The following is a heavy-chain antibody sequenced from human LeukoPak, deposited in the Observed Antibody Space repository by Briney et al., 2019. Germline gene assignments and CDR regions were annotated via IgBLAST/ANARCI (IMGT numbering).Heavy chain of an antibody. D-gene: IGHD2-15*01. CDR2: IYPGDSDT. CDR3: ARPGTYCSGGSCYPTKGYYFDY. Sequence: GESLKISCQGSGYSFTSYWMGWERQMPGKGLEWMGIIYPGDSDTRYSPSFQGQVTISADKSISTAYLQWSSVKASDTAMYYCARPGTYCSGGSCYPTKGYYFDYWGQGTLVTVSS. V-gene: IGHV5-51*01. CDR1: GYSFTSYW. J-gene: IGHJ4*02.